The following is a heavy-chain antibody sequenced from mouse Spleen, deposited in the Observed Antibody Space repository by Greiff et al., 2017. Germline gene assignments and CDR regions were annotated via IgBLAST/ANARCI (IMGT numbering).Heavy chain of an antibody. J-gene: IGHJ3*01. CDR2: ISSGGGST. V-gene: IGHV5-12-1*01. Sequence: EVQVVESGGGLVKPGGSLKLSCAASGFAFSSYDMSWVRQTPEKRLEWVAYISSGGGSTYYPDTVKGRFTISRDNAKNTLYLQMSSLKSEDTAMYYCARGGYDYDDGTWFAYGGQGTLVTVSA. D-gene: IGHD2-4*01. CDR1: GFAFSSYD. CDR3: ARGGYDYDDGTWFAY.